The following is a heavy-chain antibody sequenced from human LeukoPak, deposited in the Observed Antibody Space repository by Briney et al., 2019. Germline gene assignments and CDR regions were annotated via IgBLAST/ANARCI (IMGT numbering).Heavy chain of an antibody. D-gene: IGHD3-9*01. V-gene: IGHV3-64*01. CDR3: ASSDFDWPDYGMDV. Sequence: GGSLRLSCAASGFTFSSYAMHWVRQAPGKGLEYVSAISSNRGSTYYANSVKGRFTISRDNSKNTLYLQMGSLRAEDMAVYYCASSDFDWPDYGMDVWGQGTTVTVSS. CDR1: GFTFSSYA. J-gene: IGHJ6*02. CDR2: ISSNRGST.